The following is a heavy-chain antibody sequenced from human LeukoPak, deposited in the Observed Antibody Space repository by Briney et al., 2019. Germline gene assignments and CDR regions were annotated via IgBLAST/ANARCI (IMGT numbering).Heavy chain of an antibody. D-gene: IGHD3-22*01. CDR3: AKFSGSSGYYEDFDY. CDR1: GFTFSCYA. CDR2: ISGSGGKT. J-gene: IGHJ4*02. Sequence: PGGSLRLSCAASGFTFSCYAMSWVRQAPGKGLEWVSGISGSGGKTYYADSVKGRFTISRDNSKNTLYLQMNSLRAEDTAIYYCAKFSGSSGYYEDFDYWGQGTLVTVSS. V-gene: IGHV3-23*01.